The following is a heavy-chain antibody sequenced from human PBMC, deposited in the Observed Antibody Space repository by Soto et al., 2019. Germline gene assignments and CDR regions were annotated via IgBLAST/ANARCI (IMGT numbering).Heavy chain of an antibody. J-gene: IGHJ4*02. CDR3: ARDLSSDSTGFRGYDL. D-gene: IGHD3-10*01. Sequence: QVHLVQSGAEVKKAGSSVKVSCKASGGTVSSYAITWVRQAPGKGLEWMGVFIPIFVSAHYAQKFQGRVTITADESTSTAYMELSGLGSEDTAIYYCARDLSSDSTGFRGYDLWGQGTLVTVSS. V-gene: IGHV1-69*01. CDR1: GGTVSSYA. CDR2: FIPIFVSA.